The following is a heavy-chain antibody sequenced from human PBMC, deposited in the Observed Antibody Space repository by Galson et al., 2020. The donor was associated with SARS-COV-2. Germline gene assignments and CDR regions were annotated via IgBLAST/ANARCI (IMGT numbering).Heavy chain of an antibody. J-gene: IGHJ6*03. CDR2: SSSSSSTI. V-gene: IGHV3-48*04. CDR3: ARVHRGTTGTTVYYYYYMDV. CDR1: GFTFSSYS. Sequence: GESLKISCAASGFTFSSYSMNWVRQAPGKGLEWVSYSSSSSSTIYYADSVKGRFTISRDNAKNSLYLQMNSLRAEDTAVYYCARVHRGTTGTTVYYYYYMDVWGKGTTVTVSS. D-gene: IGHD1-1*01.